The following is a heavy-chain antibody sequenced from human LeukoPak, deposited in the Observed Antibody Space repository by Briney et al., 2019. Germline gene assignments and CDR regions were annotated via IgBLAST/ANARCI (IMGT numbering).Heavy chain of an antibody. D-gene: IGHD3-9*01. CDR3: AKGSNGGVRYFDWLLWFDP. J-gene: IGHJ5*02. CDR1: GITFSSYW. CDR2: INSDGSST. V-gene: IGHV3-74*01. Sequence: GGSLRLSCAASGITFSSYWMHWVRQAPGKGLVWVSRINSDGSSTSYADSVKGRFTISRDNSKNTLYLQMNSLRAEDTAVYYCAKGSNGGVRYFDWLLWFDPWGQGTLVTVSS.